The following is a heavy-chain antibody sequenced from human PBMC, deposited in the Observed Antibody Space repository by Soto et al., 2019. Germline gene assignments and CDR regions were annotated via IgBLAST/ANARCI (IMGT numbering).Heavy chain of an antibody. CDR3: ARDPSIAARLPWYYFDY. V-gene: IGHV3-30-3*01. Sequence: GSLRLSCAASGFTFSSYAMHWVRQAPGKGLEWVAVISYDGSNKYYADSVKGRFTISRDNSKNTLYLQMNSLRAEDTAVYYCARDPSIAARLPWYYFDYWGQGTLVTVSS. CDR1: GFTFSSYA. J-gene: IGHJ4*02. CDR2: ISYDGSNK. D-gene: IGHD6-6*01.